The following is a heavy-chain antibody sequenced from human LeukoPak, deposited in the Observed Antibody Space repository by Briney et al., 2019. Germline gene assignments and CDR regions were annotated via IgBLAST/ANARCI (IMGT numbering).Heavy chain of an antibody. CDR2: IYYSGST. J-gene: IGHJ4*02. Sequence: SETLSLTCTVSGGSISSGGYYWSWIRQHPGKGLEWTGYIYYSGSTNYNPSLKSRVTISVDTSKNQFSLKLSSVTAADTAMYYCARAVSGRFDYWGQGTLVTVSS. CDR3: ARAVSGRFDY. D-gene: IGHD6-19*01. V-gene: IGHV4-61*08. CDR1: GGSISSGGYY.